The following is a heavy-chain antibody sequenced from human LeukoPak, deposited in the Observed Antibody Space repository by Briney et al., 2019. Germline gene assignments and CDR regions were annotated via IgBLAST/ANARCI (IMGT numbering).Heavy chain of an antibody. Sequence: GGSLRLSCAASGFTFRSYAMSWVRQAPGKGLEWVSVISGSGGTTWADDSVKARLTISRDNSENTLYLQMNSLRAEDTATYFCAKGTERYREVSSFDSWGEGAQVTVSS. V-gene: IGHV3-23*02. CDR3: AKGTERYREVSSFDS. J-gene: IGHJ4*02. D-gene: IGHD3-10*01. CDR2: ISGSGGTT. CDR1: GFTFRSYA.